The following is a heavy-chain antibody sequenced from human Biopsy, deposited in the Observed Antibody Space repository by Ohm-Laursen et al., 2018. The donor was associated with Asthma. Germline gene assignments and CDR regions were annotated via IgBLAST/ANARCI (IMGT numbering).Heavy chain of an antibody. CDR1: GFTFSSYG. CDR2: MSYDGSIK. CDR3: ARGLDYSGRSGFDY. Sequence: SLRLSCSAFGFTFSSYGMDWVRQAPGKGLEWVALMSYDGSIKDYADSVKGRFTISRDNSMNTLYLHMNSLRVEDTAVYYCARGLDYSGRSGFDYWGQGTLVTVSS. D-gene: IGHD3-10*01. J-gene: IGHJ4*02. V-gene: IGHV3-33*05.